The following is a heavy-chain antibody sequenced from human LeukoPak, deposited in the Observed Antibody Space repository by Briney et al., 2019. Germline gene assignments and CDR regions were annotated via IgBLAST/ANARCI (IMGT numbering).Heavy chain of an antibody. CDR1: GFTFTGHY. J-gene: IGHJ4*02. CDR3: ARDHNWGPDY. Sequence: ASVKVSCKTSGFTFTGHYMHWLRQAPGQGLEWMGWINANTGVTHYAVKFQGRVTITRDTSISTVYMELSSLQSVDTAVYYCARDHNWGPDYWGQGTLVLVSS. CDR2: INANTGVT. V-gene: IGHV1-2*02. D-gene: IGHD7-27*01.